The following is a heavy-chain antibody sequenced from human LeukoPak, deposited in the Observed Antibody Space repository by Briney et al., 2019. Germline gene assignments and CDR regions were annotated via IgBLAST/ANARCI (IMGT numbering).Heavy chain of an antibody. Sequence: SETLSLTCTVSGFSISSGYYWGWIRQAPGKGLEWIGSIYHSGSTYYNPSLRSRVTISVATSKNQFSLKLSSVTAADTAVYYCARLKEMATMNFDYWGQGTLVTVSS. CDR3: ARLKEMATMNFDY. D-gene: IGHD5-24*01. V-gene: IGHV4-38-2*02. CDR2: IYHSGST. CDR1: GFSISSGYY. J-gene: IGHJ4*02.